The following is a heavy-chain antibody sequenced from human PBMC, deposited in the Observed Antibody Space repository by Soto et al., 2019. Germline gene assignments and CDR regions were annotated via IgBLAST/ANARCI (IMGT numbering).Heavy chain of an antibody. D-gene: IGHD2-2*03. V-gene: IGHV4-59*01. CDR1: GGSISSYY. J-gene: IGHJ5*02. CDR2: IYYSGST. CDR3: GREEIPGRWIHPLAP. Sequence: SETLSLTCTVSGGSISSYYWSWIRQPPGKGLEWIGYIYYSGSTKYSPSLKSRVTMSVDTSKNHFSLKLISVTTADTAVYFCGREEIPGRWIHPLAPGGQETRVTFP.